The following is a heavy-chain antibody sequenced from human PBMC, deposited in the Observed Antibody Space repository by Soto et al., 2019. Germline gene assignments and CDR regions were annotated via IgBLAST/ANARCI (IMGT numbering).Heavy chain of an antibody. D-gene: IGHD6-13*01. CDR1: GFTFSSYD. Sequence: EVQLVESGGGLVQPGGSLRLSCAASGFTFSSYDMHWVRQATGKGLEWVSAIGTAGDPYYPGSVKGRFTISRENAKNSLYLQMNSLRAGDTAVYYCARGLQAAAGYGDYYYYGMDVWGQGTTVTVSS. J-gene: IGHJ6*02. CDR2: IGTAGDP. V-gene: IGHV3-13*05. CDR3: ARGLQAAAGYGDYYYYGMDV.